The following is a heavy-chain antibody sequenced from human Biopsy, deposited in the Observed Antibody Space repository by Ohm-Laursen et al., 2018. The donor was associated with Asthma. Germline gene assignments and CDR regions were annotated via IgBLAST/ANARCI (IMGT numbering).Heavy chain of an antibody. D-gene: IGHD1-26*01. J-gene: IGHJ4*02. Sequence: SSLRLSCTASGFTFRNYGMHWVRPAPGKGLEWVAVIWYAGVNKYFADSVKGRFTISRDNSKNTLYLQMNSLRVEDTAVYYCPKDVFPGWELRRGPDYWGQGTLVTVSS. CDR1: GFTFRNYG. CDR3: PKDVFPGWELRRGPDY. V-gene: IGHV3-33*06. CDR2: IWYAGVNK.